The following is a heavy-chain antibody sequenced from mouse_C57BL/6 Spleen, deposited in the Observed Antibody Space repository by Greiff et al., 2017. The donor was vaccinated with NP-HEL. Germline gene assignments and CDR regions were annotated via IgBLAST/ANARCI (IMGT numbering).Heavy chain of an antibody. Sequence: EVQGVESGGGLVQPKGPLKLSCAASGFSFNTYAMNWVRQAPGKGLEWVARIRSKSNNYATYYADSVKDRFTISRDDSESMLYLQMNNLKTEDTAMYYCVRRGRDYAMDYWGQGTSVTVSS. CDR3: VRRGRDYAMDY. V-gene: IGHV10-1*01. CDR1: GFSFNTYA. CDR2: IRSKSNNYAT. J-gene: IGHJ4*01.